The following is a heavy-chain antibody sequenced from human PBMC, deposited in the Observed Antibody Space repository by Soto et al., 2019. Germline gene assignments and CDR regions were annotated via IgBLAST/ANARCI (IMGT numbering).Heavy chain of an antibody. Sequence: EVQLVESGGGLVQPGGSLKLSCGASGFAFSDSASGFAFSDSAIHWVRQAAGKVLEWIGRIRGKRGNDGTAYAASMKGRFNSSRDATKTTTYLQMNSLKIEDTAVYYCTRRRDWPAVDPLDYWGQGTLVTVSS. CDR3: TRRRDWPAVDPLDY. V-gene: IGHV3-73*02. CDR1: GFAFSDSASGFAFSDSA. J-gene: IGHJ4*02. CDR2: IRGKRGNDGT. D-gene: IGHD2-2*01.